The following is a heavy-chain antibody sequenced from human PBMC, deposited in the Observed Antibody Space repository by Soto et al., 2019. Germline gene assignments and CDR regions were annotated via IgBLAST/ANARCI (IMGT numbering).Heavy chain of an antibody. CDR3: ARGLNGYLHYFDY. V-gene: IGHV1-69*02. CDR1: GDTFSSYT. J-gene: IGHJ4*01. D-gene: IGHD5-18*01. Sequence: SVKVSCKASGDTFSSYTINWVRQAPGLGLEWMGRVIPMLSMSNYALKFQGRVTMTADRSTNTAYMELSSLRSEDTAVYYCARGLNGYLHYFDYWG. CDR2: VIPMLSMS.